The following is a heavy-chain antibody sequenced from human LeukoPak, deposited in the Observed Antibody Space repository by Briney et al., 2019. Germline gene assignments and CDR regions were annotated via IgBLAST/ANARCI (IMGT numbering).Heavy chain of an antibody. V-gene: IGHV4-59*01. J-gene: IGHJ5*01. CDR3: ARAYYYGSGSYYPNWFDS. Sequence: PSETLSLTCTVSGGSITTYYWSWIRQSPGKGLEWMGYIYYSGSVTYNPSLKSRVTISVDTSKHQFSLRLSSVTAADTAVYYCARAYYYGSGSYYPNWFDSWGQGTLVTVSS. CDR2: IYYSGSV. D-gene: IGHD3-10*01. CDR1: GGSITTYY.